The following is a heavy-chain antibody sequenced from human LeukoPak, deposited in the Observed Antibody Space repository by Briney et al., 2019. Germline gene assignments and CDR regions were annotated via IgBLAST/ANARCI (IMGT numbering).Heavy chain of an antibody. CDR2: ISYDGSNK. Sequence: GGSLRLSGAASGFTFSSYAMHWVRQAPGKGLEWVAVISYDGSNKYYADSVKGRFTISRDNSKNTLYLQMNSLRAEDTAVYYCARGADLIVVVPAAMALGDVWGQGTTVTVSS. CDR3: ARGADLIVVVPAAMALGDV. V-gene: IGHV3-30-3*01. D-gene: IGHD2-2*01. CDR1: GFTFSSYA. J-gene: IGHJ6*02.